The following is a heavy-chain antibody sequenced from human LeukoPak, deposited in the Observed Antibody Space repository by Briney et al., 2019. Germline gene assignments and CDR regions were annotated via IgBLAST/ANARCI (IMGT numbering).Heavy chain of an antibody. CDR1: GGSISRYY. Sequence: SETLSLTCTVSGGSISRYYWSWIRQPPGTGLEWIGDIYTSVSSNYNPSLKSRVTISLDTSKNQFSLKLRSVTAADTAVYYCARRGSIAARSYYYYYMDVWGKGTTVTVSS. CDR3: ARRGSIAARSYYYYYMDV. CDR2: IYTSVSS. J-gene: IGHJ6*03. D-gene: IGHD6-6*01. V-gene: IGHV4-4*09.